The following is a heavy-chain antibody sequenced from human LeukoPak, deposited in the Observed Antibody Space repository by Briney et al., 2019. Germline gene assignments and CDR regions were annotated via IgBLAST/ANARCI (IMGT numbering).Heavy chain of an antibody. Sequence: GGSLRLSCAASGXTVSSNYMSWVRQAPGKGLEWVSVIYSGGSTYYADSVKGRFTISRDNSKNTLNLQMNSLRAEDAAVYYCARGYSSDNWGQGTLVTVSS. CDR3: ARGYSSDN. J-gene: IGHJ4*02. V-gene: IGHV3-66*01. CDR1: GXTVSSNY. CDR2: IYSGGST. D-gene: IGHD2-21*01.